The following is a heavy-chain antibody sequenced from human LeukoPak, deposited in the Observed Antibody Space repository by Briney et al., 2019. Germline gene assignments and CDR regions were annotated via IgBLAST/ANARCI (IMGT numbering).Heavy chain of an antibody. CDR2: IDHRGST. D-gene: IGHD3-3*01. CDR1: GYSISSGYY. V-gene: IGHV4-38-2*01. CDR3: ARVPYYDFWSGSEARFDY. Sequence: PSETLSLTCAVSGYSISSGYYWGWIRQPPGKGLEWIGSIDHRGSTYYNPSLKSRVTISVDTSKNQFSMKLSSVTAADTAVYYCARVPYYDFWSGSEARFDYWGQGTLVTVSS. J-gene: IGHJ4*02.